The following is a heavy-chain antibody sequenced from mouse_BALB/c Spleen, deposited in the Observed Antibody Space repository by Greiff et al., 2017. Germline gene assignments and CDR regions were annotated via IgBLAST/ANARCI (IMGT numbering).Heavy chain of an antibody. CDR2: IWAGGST. D-gene: IGHD3-3*01. CDR3: AREGDSWFAY. J-gene: IGHJ3*01. CDR1: GFSLTSYG. Sequence: VKLMESGPGLVAPSQSLSITCTVSGFSLTSYGVHWVRQPPGKGLEWLGVIWAGGSTNYNSALMSRLSISKDNSKSQVFLKMNSLQTDDTAMYYCAREGDSWFAYWGQGTLVTVSA. V-gene: IGHV2-9*02.